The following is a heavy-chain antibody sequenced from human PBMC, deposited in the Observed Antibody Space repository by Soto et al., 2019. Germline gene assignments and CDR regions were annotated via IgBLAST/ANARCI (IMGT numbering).Heavy chain of an antibody. CDR3: ARGSNYYGSGSYWLDY. D-gene: IGHD3-10*01. V-gene: IGHV4-59*01. CDR1: GGSISFYY. Sequence: PSETLSLTCSVSGGSISFYYWSWIRQPPGKALEWIGYIYDNGSTNYSPSLKSRVTISVDTSKSHFSLKLNSVTAADTAVYYCARGSNYYGSGSYWLDYWGQGTLVTVSS. J-gene: IGHJ4*02. CDR2: IYDNGST.